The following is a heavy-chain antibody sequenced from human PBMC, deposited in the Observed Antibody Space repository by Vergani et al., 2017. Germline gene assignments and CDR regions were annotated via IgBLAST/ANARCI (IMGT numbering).Heavy chain of an antibody. CDR3: ARERRGEGGDPEDYYYGMDV. Sequence: QVQLVQSGAEVKKPGSSVKVSCKASGATFRSNTISWVRQVPGQGLEWMGRIIPVLGKTKYAQDFQGRLTITADTSTSTAYMELTSLRSQDTAVYYCARERRGEGGDPEDYYYGMDVWGQGTTVTVSS. D-gene: IGHD2-21*02. CDR1: GATFRSNT. J-gene: IGHJ6*02. V-gene: IGHV1-69*08. CDR2: IIPVLGKT.